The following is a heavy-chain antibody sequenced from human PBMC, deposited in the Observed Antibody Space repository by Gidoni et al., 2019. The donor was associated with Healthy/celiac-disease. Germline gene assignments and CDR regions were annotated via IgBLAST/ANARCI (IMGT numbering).Heavy chain of an antibody. V-gene: IGHV1-2*02. D-gene: IGHD3-22*01. Sequence: QVPLVQSGAEVQNPGASVNVSCTSSGYTFTGYYLHWVRQAPGQGLEWMGWIKPNRGDTNYAQKFQGRVTMTRDTSISTAYMELSRLRSDETAVYYCARTYYYDSSHDDWGQGTLVTVSS. CDR3: ARTYYYDSSHDD. CDR1: GYTFTGYY. J-gene: IGHJ4*02. CDR2: IKPNRGDT.